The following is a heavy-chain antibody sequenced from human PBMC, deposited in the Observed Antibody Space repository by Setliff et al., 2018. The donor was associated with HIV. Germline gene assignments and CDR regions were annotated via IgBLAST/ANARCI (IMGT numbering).Heavy chain of an antibody. V-gene: IGHV3-7*01. J-gene: IGHJ5*02. CDR2: VTPEGGDK. CDR1: GFMFGVDW. CDR3: VRGGLTTVSHNLGFDP. D-gene: IGHD1-1*01. Sequence: GSLRLSCAASGFMFGVDWMSWVRQTPGKGLEWVASVTPEGGDKYYANSMRGRFTISRDNGKNAVYLQMNSLTAEDTALYYCVRGGLTTVSHNLGFDPWSQGTLGTASS.